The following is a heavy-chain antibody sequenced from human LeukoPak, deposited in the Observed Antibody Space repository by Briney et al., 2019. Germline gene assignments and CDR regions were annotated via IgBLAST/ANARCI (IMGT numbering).Heavy chain of an antibody. CDR3: ARGGYRYGYDY. D-gene: IGHD5-18*01. CDR2: ISGYNSNT. CDR1: GYTFNSYD. Sequence: ASVKVSCKASGYTFNSYDISWVRQAPGQGLEWMGWISGYNSNTNYAQKLQGRVTVTTDTSTSTVYMELRSLRSDDTAVYYCARGGYRYGYDYWGQGTLVTVSS. V-gene: IGHV1-18*04. J-gene: IGHJ4*02.